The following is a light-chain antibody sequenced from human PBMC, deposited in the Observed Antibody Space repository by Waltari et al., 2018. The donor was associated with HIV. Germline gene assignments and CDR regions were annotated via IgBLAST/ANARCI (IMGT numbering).Light chain of an antibody. CDR2: DVN. V-gene: IGLV2-23*02. CDR1: SRDVGNYNL. CDR3: CSDAGTITFWV. Sequence: QSALTQPASVSGSPGQSITISCTGTSRDVGNYNLFSWYQQPPGKAPNLMIFDVNKRPSWISYRFSGSKSGNPASLTISGLQAEDEADYFCCSDAGTITFWVFGGGTKLTVL. J-gene: IGLJ3*02.